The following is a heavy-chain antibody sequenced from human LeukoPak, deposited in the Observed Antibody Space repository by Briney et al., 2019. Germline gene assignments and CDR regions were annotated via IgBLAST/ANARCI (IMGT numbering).Heavy chain of an antibody. V-gene: IGHV3-7*03. CDR1: GFTFSRYW. D-gene: IGHD3-22*01. Sequence: PGGSLRLSCAASGFTFSRYWMSWVRQAPEKGLECVANIKQDGSDKFYVDSVKGRFTISRDNSKNTLYLQMNSLRAEDTAVYYCAKDPITMRGYFDYWGQGTLVTVSS. J-gene: IGHJ4*02. CDR3: AKDPITMRGYFDY. CDR2: IKQDGSDK.